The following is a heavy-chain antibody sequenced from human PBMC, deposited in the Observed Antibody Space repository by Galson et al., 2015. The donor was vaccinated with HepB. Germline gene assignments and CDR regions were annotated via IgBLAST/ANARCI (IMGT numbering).Heavy chain of an antibody. CDR2: INPNNGDT. J-gene: IGHJ4*02. V-gene: IGHV1-2*06. CDR3: ASPSSSGSYFPDY. D-gene: IGHD3-10*01. CDR1: AYAFIGYY. Sequence: SVKVSCKASAYAFIGYYLHWVRQAPGQGLEWMGRINPNNGDTNYAQNFQGRVTMTTDTSISTAYMELSGLRSDDTAIYYCASPSSSGSYFPDYWDRGTLVTVSS.